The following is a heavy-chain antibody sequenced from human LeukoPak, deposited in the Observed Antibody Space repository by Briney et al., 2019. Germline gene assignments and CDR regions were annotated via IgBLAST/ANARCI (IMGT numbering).Heavy chain of an antibody. Sequence: GGSLRLSCAASGFTFSSYWMHWVRQGPGKGLVWVSRINSDGSSTSYADSVKGRFTISRDNAKNTLYLQMNSLRAEDTAVYYCCVAVTTRPDPWGQGTLVTVSS. CDR1: GFTFSSYW. J-gene: IGHJ5*02. CDR3: CVAVTTRPDP. V-gene: IGHV3-74*01. CDR2: INSDGSST. D-gene: IGHD4-17*01.